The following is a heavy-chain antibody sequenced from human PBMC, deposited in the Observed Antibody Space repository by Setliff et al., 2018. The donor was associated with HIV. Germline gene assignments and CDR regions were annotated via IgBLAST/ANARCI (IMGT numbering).Heavy chain of an antibody. V-gene: IGHV1-46*01. J-gene: IGHJ4*02. D-gene: IGHD2-21*02. CDR2: IDATGST. CDR3: ARELPGVCYFDD. CDR1: RYTFSSYY. Sequence: ASVKVSCKASRYTFSSYYLHWMRQAPGQGLEWMAMIDATGSTFYAQTFQGRITMTRETSTSAIYMELNGLTSEDTAVYYCARELPGVCYFDDWGQGTLVTVSS.